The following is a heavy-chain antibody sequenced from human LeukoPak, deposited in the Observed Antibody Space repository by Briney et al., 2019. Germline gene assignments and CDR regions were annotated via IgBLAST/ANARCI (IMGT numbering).Heavy chain of an antibody. D-gene: IGHD3-10*02. V-gene: IGHV1-18*01. CDR3: ARDRRYYVPYYFDY. CDR2: ISAYNGNT. CDR1: GYTFTSYG. J-gene: IGHJ4*02. Sequence: ASVKVSCKASGYTFTSYGISWVRQAPGQGLEWMGWISAYNGNTNYAQKLQGRVTMTTDTSTSTAYMELRSLRSDDTAVYHCARDRRYYVPYYFDYWGQGTLVTVSS.